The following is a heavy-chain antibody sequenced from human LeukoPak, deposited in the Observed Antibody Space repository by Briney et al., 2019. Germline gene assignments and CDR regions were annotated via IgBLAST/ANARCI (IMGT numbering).Heavy chain of an antibody. CDR1: GFTFSNFP. D-gene: IGHD3-22*01. CDR3: AKGSYYDSSGSFYFDY. V-gene: IGHV3-23*01. J-gene: IGHJ4*02. CDR2: ISGSGGDT. Sequence: PGGSLRLSCAASGFTFSNFPMTWVRRAPGKGLESFSSISGSGGDTYYTDSVKGRFTISRDNSKNTLYVQVNSLGTEDTAAYYCAKGSYYDSSGSFYFDYWGQGTLVTVSS.